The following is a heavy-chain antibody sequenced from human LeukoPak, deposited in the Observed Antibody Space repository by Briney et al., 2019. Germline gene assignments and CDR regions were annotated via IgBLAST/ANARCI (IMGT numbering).Heavy chain of an antibody. Sequence: GGSLRLSCAASGFTFSSYAMSWVRQAPGRGREWVSSISSSGGATYYADSVKGRFTISRDNSKNTLYLQMNSLRAEDTAVYYCAKSPVTADYGASPESAWGQGTLVTVSS. J-gene: IGHJ5*02. CDR1: GFTFSSYA. CDR3: AKSPVTADYGASPESA. CDR2: ISSSGGAT. V-gene: IGHV3-23*01. D-gene: IGHD4/OR15-4a*01.